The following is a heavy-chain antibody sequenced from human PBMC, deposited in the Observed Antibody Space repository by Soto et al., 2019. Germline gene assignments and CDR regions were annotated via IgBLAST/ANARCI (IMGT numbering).Heavy chain of an antibody. V-gene: IGHV4-61*01. D-gene: IGHD4-17*01. J-gene: IGHJ4*02. CDR3: ARFNDGDYVDY. CDR1: GGSVSSGSYY. CDR2: IYYSGST. Sequence: QGQLQESGPGLVKPSETISLTCTVYGGSVSSGSYYWSWIRQPPGKGLEWIGYIYYSGSTNYNPSLKSRVTISVDTSKNQFSLKLSSVTAADTAVYYCARFNDGDYVDYWGQGTLVTVSS.